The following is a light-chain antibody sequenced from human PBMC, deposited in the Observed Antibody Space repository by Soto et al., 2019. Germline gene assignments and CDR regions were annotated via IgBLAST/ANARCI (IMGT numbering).Light chain of an antibody. CDR2: DVT. CDR1: SSDVGGYNY. V-gene: IGLV2-11*01. Sequence: QSALTQPRSVSGSPGQSVTISCTGTSSDVGGYNYVSWYLQHPGKAPKLMIYDVTKRPSGVPDRFSGSKSGNTASLTISGLQAEDEADYYCCSYAGNSWVFGGGTKLTVL. J-gene: IGLJ3*02. CDR3: CSYAGNSWV.